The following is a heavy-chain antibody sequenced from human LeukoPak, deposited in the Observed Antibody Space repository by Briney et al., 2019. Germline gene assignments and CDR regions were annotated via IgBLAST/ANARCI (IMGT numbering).Heavy chain of an antibody. CDR3: ARGRHDITMIVVVMTSVSYYLDV. V-gene: IGHV4-34*01. Sequence: SETLSLTCAVYGGSFSGYHWTWIRQSPGKGLEWIGDINPSGSTHYNPSLKSRLTISVDTSKNQFSQKLRSVTAADTAVYYCARGRHDITMIVVVMTSVSYYLDVWGKGTTVTVS. CDR1: GGSFSGYH. J-gene: IGHJ6*03. D-gene: IGHD3-22*01. CDR2: INPSGST.